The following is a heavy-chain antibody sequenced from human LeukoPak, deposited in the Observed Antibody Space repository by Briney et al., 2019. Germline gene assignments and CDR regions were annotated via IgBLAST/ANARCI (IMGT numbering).Heavy chain of an antibody. CDR3: ARAAGSSTSFDYYYYYMDV. Sequence: SETLSLTCTVSGGSINSYYWSWIRQPPGKGLEWIGYIYHRGSTNYNSSLKSRVSISVDTSKNQFYLKLTSVTAADTAVYYCARAAGSSTSFDYYYYYMDVWGKGTTVTVSS. D-gene: IGHD2-2*01. V-gene: IGHV4-59*08. CDR1: GGSINSYY. CDR2: IYHRGST. J-gene: IGHJ6*03.